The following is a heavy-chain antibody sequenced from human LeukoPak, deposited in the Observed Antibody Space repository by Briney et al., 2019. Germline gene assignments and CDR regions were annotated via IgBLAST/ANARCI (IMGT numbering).Heavy chain of an antibody. D-gene: IGHD2-15*01. Sequence: GGSLRLSCAAPGFTVSTNDMTWVRQAPGKGLEWVSLTYSGGSAYYADSVKGRFTISRDTSKNTLYLQMNSLRAEDTAVYYCASAASFATDGVFDFWGQGTMVTVSS. CDR2: TYSGGSA. CDR3: ASAASFATDGVFDF. V-gene: IGHV3-53*01. CDR1: GFTVSTND. J-gene: IGHJ3*01.